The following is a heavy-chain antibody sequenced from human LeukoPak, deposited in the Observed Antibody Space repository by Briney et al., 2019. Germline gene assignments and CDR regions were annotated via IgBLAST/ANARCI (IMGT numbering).Heavy chain of an antibody. J-gene: IGHJ4*02. CDR3: ARPPRVWELVDY. D-gene: IGHD1-26*01. V-gene: IGHV3-48*03. Sequence: GGSLGLSCAASGFTFSSYEMNWVRQAPGKGLEWVSYISSSGSTIYYAGSVKGRFTISRDNAKNSLYLQMNSLRAEDTAVYYCARPPRVWELVDYWGQGTLVTVSS. CDR1: GFTFSSYE. CDR2: ISSSGSTI.